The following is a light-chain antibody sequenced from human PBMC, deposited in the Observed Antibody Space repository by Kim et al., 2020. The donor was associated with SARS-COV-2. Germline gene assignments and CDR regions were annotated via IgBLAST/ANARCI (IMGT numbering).Light chain of an antibody. J-gene: IGKJ1*01. CDR3: QQSYNTPRT. CDR1: QNINNF. CDR2: AAS. Sequence: ASVGDRVTVTCLASQNINNFFNCYQQKPGKAPEVLFYAASNLQTGVPSRFSGSGSVTDFTLTINSLQPEDFATYYCQQSYNTPRTFGQGTKVDIK. V-gene: IGKV1-39*01.